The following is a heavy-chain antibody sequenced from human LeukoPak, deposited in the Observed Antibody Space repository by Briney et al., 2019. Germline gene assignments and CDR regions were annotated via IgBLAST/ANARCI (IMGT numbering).Heavy chain of an antibody. CDR1: GGSFSGYY. J-gene: IGHJ4*02. CDR3: ARGGPGSGYHYYLDY. CDR2: ISYSGST. D-gene: IGHD3-22*01. V-gene: IGHV4-59*01. Sequence: PSETLSLTCAVYGGSFSGYYWSWIRQPPGKGLEGIGFISYSGSTTYNPSLKSRVTISLDTSKNQFSLNLSSVTGADTAVYHCARGGPGSGYHYYLDYWGQGTLVTVSS.